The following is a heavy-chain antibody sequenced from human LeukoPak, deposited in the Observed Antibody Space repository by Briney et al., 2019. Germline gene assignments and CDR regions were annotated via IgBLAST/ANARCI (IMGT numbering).Heavy chain of an antibody. CDR1: GFAFSDYY. Sequence: PGGSLRLSCAASGFAFSDYYMNWVRQAPGKGLECVSYISSSSGTIYYADSVKGRFTISRDNAKNSLYLQMNSLRAEDTAVYYCARDLGGITAGNNWLDRWGQGTLVTVSS. CDR3: ARDLGGITAGNNWLDR. J-gene: IGHJ5*02. D-gene: IGHD6-13*01. V-gene: IGHV3-11*01. CDR2: ISSSSGTI.